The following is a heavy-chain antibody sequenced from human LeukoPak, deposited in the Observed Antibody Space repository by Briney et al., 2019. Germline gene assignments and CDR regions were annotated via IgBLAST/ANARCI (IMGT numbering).Heavy chain of an antibody. D-gene: IGHD4-23*01. CDR3: AKRGGNSYYYYYMDV. CDR2: ISGSGSST. CDR1: GFTFSSYS. J-gene: IGHJ6*03. V-gene: IGHV3-23*01. Sequence: GGSLRLSCAASGFTFSSYSMSWVRQAPGKGLEWVSAISGSGSSTDYADSVKGRFTISRDNSKNTLYLQMNSLRAEDTAVYYCAKRGGNSYYYYYMDVWGKGTTVTVSS.